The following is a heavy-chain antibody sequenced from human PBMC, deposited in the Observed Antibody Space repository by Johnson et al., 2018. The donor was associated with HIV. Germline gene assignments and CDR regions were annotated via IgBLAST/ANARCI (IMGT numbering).Heavy chain of an antibody. J-gene: IGHJ3*02. Sequence: VQLVESGGGLVQPGGSLRLSCAASGFTVSSNYMSWVRQAPGKGLEWVSVIYSGGSTYYADSVKGRFIISRDNSKHTVSLQINSLRVEDTAVYYCARDRRIEALFDAFDIWGQGTMVTVS. V-gene: IGHV3-66*02. D-gene: IGHD6-6*01. CDR2: IYSGGST. CDR3: ARDRRIEALFDAFDI. CDR1: GFTVSSNY.